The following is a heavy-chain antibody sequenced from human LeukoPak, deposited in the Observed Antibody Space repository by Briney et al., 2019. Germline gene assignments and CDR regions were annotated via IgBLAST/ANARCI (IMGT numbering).Heavy chain of an antibody. Sequence: PGGSLRLSCAASGFTFDDYAMHWVRQAPGKGLEWVSLISWDGGSTYYADSVKGRFTISRDNSKNSLYLQMNSLRAEDTALYYCATTHVPSGGDICGQGTMVTVSS. CDR2: ISWDGGST. CDR3: ATTHVPSGGDI. J-gene: IGHJ3*02. CDR1: GFTFDDYA. D-gene: IGHD3-10*01. V-gene: IGHV3-43D*04.